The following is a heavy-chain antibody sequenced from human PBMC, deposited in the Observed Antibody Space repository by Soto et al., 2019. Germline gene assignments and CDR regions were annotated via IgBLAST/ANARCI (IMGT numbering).Heavy chain of an antibody. J-gene: IGHJ1*01. CDR3: ARGGIVVVPAAMRYFQH. V-gene: IGHV4-59*12. CDR1: GDSISSYY. D-gene: IGHD2-2*01. CDR2: IYYSGST. Sequence: SETLSLTCTVSGDSISSYYWSWIRQPPGKGLEWIGDIYYSGSTNYNPSLKSRVTISVDTSKNQFSLKLSSVTAADTAVYYCARGGIVVVPAAMRYFQHWGQGTLVTVSS.